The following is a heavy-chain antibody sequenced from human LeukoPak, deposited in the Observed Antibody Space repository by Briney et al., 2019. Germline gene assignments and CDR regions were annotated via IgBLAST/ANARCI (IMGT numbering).Heavy chain of an antibody. D-gene: IGHD2-2*01. CDR3: ARDHCSSISCHSGAFDI. J-gene: IGHJ3*02. CDR1: GGSFSDYY. Sequence: TSETLSLTCAVYGGSFSDYYWSWIRQPPGKGLEWIGEIEHSGSTNYNPSLKSRVTISVDTSKNQFSLKLSSVTAADTAVYYCARDHCSSISCHSGAFDIWGQWTMVTVSS. CDR2: IEHSGST. V-gene: IGHV4-34*01.